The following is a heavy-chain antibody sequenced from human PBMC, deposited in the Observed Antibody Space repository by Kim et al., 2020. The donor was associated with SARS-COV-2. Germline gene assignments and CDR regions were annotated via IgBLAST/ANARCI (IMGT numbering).Heavy chain of an antibody. V-gene: IGHV4-59*01. J-gene: IGHJ5*02. Sequence: YYSGSTNYNPSLKSRVTISVDTSKNQFSLKLSSVTAADTAVYYCARDLLDPWGQGTLVTVSS. CDR2: YYSGST. CDR3: ARDLLDP.